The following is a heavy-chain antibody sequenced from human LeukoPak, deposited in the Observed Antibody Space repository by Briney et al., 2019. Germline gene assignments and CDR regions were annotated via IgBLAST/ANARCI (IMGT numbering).Heavy chain of an antibody. CDR3: ARSPLGPFNWFDP. Sequence: ASVKVSCKASGYTFTGYSMHWVRQAPGQGLEWMGWINPNSGGTNYAQKFQGRVTMTRDTSISTAYMELSRLRSDDTAVYYCARSPLGPFNWFDPWGQGTLVTVSS. CDR2: INPNSGGT. J-gene: IGHJ5*02. CDR1: GYTFTGYS. V-gene: IGHV1-2*02.